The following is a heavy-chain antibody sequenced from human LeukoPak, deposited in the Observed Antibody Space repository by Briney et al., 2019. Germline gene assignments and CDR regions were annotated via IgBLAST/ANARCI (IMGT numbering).Heavy chain of an antibody. V-gene: IGHV1-46*01. CDR3: ARDGRVLLWFGELAPLDY. Sequence: ASVKVSCKASGGTFSSYAISWVRQAPGQGLEWMGIINPSGGSTSYAQKFQGRVTMTRDTSTSTVYMELSSLRSEDTAVYYCARDGRVLLWFGELAPLDYWGQGTLVTVSS. CDR1: GGTFSSYA. D-gene: IGHD3-10*01. J-gene: IGHJ4*02. CDR2: INPSGGST.